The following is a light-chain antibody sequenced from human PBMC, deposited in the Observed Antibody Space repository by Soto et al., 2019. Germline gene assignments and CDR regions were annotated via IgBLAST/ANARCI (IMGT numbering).Light chain of an antibody. V-gene: IGKV3-11*01. J-gene: IGKJ1*01. Sequence: EIVLTQSPATLSLSPGERAILSCRASQSVSTFLAWFQQKPGQAPRLLIYDASNRATGIPARFSGSGSGTDFTLTISSLEPEDLAVYYCQQRGNRPPWTFGQGTKVDI. CDR2: DAS. CDR1: QSVSTF. CDR3: QQRGNRPPWT.